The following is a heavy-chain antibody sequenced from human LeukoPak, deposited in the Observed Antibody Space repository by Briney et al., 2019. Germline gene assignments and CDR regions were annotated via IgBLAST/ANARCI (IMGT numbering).Heavy chain of an antibody. CDR3: GRRGYYCSGGSCYNWFDP. J-gene: IGHJ5*02. Sequence: GESLKISCKGSGYSFTSYWIGWVRQMPGKGLEWMGIIYPGDSDTRYSPSFQGQVTISVDKSISTAYLQWSSLKASDTAMYYCGRRGYYCSGGSCYNWFDPWGQGTLVTVSS. CDR1: GYSFTSYW. V-gene: IGHV5-51*01. CDR2: IYPGDSDT. D-gene: IGHD2-15*01.